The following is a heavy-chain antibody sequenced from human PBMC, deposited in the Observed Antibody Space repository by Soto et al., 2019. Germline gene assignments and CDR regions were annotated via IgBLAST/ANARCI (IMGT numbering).Heavy chain of an antibody. V-gene: IGHV3-7*03. J-gene: IGHJ4*02. CDR2: INQYGSEK. CDR1: GFTFANHW. D-gene: IGHD3-10*01. Sequence: SLRLSCAGYGFTFANHWLSWVRQAPGKGLEWVANINQYGSEKYYVDSVKGRFTISRDNAKNSLYLQMNSLRVEDTAVYYCAVYGSGVSAAAYWGQGTLVTVSS. CDR3: AVYGSGVSAAAY.